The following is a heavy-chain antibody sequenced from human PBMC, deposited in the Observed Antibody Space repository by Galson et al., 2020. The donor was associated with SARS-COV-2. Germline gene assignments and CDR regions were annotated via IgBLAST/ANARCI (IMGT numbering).Heavy chain of an antibody. J-gene: IGHJ4*02. CDR1: GFTFNNYA. CDR2: LTGNGYST. Sequence: GGSLRLSCAASGFTFNNYAMNWVRQAPGKGLEWVSALTGNGYSTYYADSVNGRFTISRDNSKNTLYLQMSSLRAEDTAVYYCAKSKSDLSKDIVVIPAAPKSCFDFWGQGTLVTVSS. V-gene: IGHV3-23*01. D-gene: IGHD2-2*01. CDR3: AKSKSDLSKDIVVIPAAPKSCFDF.